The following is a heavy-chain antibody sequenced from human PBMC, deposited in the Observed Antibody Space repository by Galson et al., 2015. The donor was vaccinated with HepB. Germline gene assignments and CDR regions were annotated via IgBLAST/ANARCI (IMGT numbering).Heavy chain of an antibody. CDR1: GFTFSSYA. CDR2: ISYDGSNK. CDR3: ARDFKTSYYYYYGMDV. Sequence: SLRLSCAASGFTFSSYAMHWVRQAPGKGLEWVAVISYDGSNKYYADSVKGRFTISRDNSKNTLYLQMNSPRAEDTAVYYCARDFKTSYYYYYGMDVWGQGTTVTVSS. J-gene: IGHJ6*02. V-gene: IGHV3-30*04. D-gene: IGHD1-7*01.